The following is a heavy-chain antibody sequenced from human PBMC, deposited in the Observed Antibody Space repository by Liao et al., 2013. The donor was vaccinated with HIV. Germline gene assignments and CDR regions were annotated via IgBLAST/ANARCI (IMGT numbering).Heavy chain of an antibody. CDR2: TYYSGSP. V-gene: IGHV4-31*11. CDR3: ARDSVTLFGR. Sequence: QVQLQESGPGLVKPSQTLSLTCAVSGASIGSGGYYWSWVRQSPGKGLECIGYTYYSGSPSYNPSLKSRVTLSVDLSKNQFSLRLNSVTAADTALYYCARDSVTLFGRWGQGVLVSVSS. CDR1: GASIGSGGYY. J-gene: IGHJ4*02. D-gene: IGHD3/OR15-3a*01.